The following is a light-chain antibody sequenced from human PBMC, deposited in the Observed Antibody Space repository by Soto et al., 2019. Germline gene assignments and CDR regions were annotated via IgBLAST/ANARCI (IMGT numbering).Light chain of an antibody. CDR1: QSISSW. CDR3: QQYNSYRT. V-gene: IGKV1-5*03. Sequence: DIQMTQSPSTLSASLGDRVTITCRASQSISSWLAWYQQKPGKAPKLLIYKASSLESGVPSRFSGSGSGTEFTLTLSSLQPDDVATYYCQQYNSYRTFGQGTKVNIK. J-gene: IGKJ1*01. CDR2: KAS.